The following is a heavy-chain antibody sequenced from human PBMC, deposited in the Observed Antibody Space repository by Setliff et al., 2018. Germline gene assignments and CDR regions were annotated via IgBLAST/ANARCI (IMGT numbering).Heavy chain of an antibody. D-gene: IGHD3-22*01. V-gene: IGHV1-18*01. Sequence: ASVKVSCKTSGYTFTNYGINWVRQAPGQGPEWMGWNSAYAQKFQGRVTMTTDTPTSTAYMELRSLRSDDTAVYYCARAGRNNYDSSGYYYDLYYYNYMDVWGKGTTVTVSS. CDR2: NSAY. CDR1: GYTFTNYG. CDR3: ARAGRNNYDSSGYYYDLYYYNYMDV. J-gene: IGHJ6*03.